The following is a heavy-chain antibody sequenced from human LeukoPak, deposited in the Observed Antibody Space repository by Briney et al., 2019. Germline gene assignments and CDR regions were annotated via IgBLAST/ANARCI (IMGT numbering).Heavy chain of an antibody. Sequence: SETLSLTCAVYGGSFSGYYWSWIRQPPGKGLEWIGEVNHSGSTNYNPSLKSRVTISVDTSKNQFSLKPSSVTAADTAVYYCARHGPLNIAAAGTGWFDPWGQGTLVTVSS. CDR1: GGSFSGYY. CDR2: VNHSGST. V-gene: IGHV4-34*01. J-gene: IGHJ5*02. D-gene: IGHD6-13*01. CDR3: ARHGPLNIAAAGTGWFDP.